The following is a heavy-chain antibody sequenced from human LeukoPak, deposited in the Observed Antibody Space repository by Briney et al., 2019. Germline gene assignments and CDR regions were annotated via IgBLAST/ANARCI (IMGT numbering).Heavy chain of an antibody. CDR1: GDSISTYY. CDR2: IYTSGST. CDR3: ARGSGPGNYYGGVFDY. D-gene: IGHD3-10*01. V-gene: IGHV4-4*07. Sequence: SETLSLTCTVSGDSISTYYWSWIRQPAGKGLEWIGRIYTSGSTNYNPSLKSRVTMSLDTSKNQFSLNLSSVTAADTAVYYCARGSGPGNYYGGVFDYWGQGTLVTVSS. J-gene: IGHJ4*02.